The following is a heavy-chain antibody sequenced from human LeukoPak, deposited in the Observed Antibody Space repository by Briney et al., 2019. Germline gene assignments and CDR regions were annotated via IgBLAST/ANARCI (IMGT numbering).Heavy chain of an antibody. J-gene: IGHJ4*02. CDR1: GFTFSDYY. CDR3: ARYRTGLPDY. CDR2: IYYSGST. Sequence: LRLSCAASGFTFSDYYMSWIRQPPGKGLEWIGSIYYSGSTYYNPSLKSRVTISVDTSKNQFSLKLSSVTAADTAVYYCARYRTGLPDYWGQGTLVNVSS. V-gene: IGHV4-38-2*01. D-gene: IGHD1/OR15-1a*01.